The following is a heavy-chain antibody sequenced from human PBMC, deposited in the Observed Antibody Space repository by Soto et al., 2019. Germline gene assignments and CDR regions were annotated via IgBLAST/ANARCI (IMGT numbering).Heavy chain of an antibody. D-gene: IGHD4-17*01. V-gene: IGHV3-48*03. CDR1: GFPFRSYE. Sequence: EVQLVESGGALVHPGGSLRLSCAVSGFPFRSYEMNWVRQAPGKGPEWVSYITSSSDAIYYAASVKGRFTVSRDNAKNSLYLQMNSLRAEDTAVYYCARAGGTTVTGLWHFDSWGQGTLVTVSS. J-gene: IGHJ4*02. CDR2: ITSSSDAI. CDR3: ARAGGTTVTGLWHFDS.